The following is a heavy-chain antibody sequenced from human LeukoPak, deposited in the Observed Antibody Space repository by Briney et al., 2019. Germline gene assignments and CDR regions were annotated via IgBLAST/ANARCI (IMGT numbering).Heavy chain of an antibody. J-gene: IGHJ6*02. V-gene: IGHV3-74*01. Sequence: HPGGSLRLSCAASGFTFSGYWMHWVRQAPGKGLVWVSRINIDGGNTNYADSVKGRFTISRDNSKNTLYLQMNSLRAEDTAVYYCAREYSSSWYGYYGMGVWGQGTTVTVSS. CDR3: AREYSSSWYGYYGMGV. CDR2: INIDGGNT. D-gene: IGHD6-13*01. CDR1: GFTFSGYW.